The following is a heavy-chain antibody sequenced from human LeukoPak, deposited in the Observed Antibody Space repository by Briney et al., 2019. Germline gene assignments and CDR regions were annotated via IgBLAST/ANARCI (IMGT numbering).Heavy chain of an antibody. J-gene: IGHJ6*02. V-gene: IGHV3-30*18. CDR1: GFTFSGYG. CDR3: AKDLTYYYGMDV. Sequence: GRSLRLSCAASGFTFSGYGMHWVRQAPGKGLEWVAVISYDGSNKYYADSVKGRFTISRDNSKNTLYLQMNSLRAEDTVVYYCAKDLTYYYGMDVWGQGTTVTVSS. D-gene: IGHD3-16*01. CDR2: ISYDGSNK.